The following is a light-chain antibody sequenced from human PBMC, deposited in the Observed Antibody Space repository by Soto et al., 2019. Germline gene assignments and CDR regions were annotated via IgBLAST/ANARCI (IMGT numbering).Light chain of an antibody. CDR2: DGS. CDR1: QSINIW. J-gene: IGKJ1*01. CDR3: QQYNSYRT. Sequence: DIQMTQSPSTLSASVGDRVTITCRARQSINIWLAWYQQKPGKAPKLLIYDGSILESGVPSRFSGSGSGTEFTLTISSLQPDDFATYYCQQYNSYRTFGQGTKVDI. V-gene: IGKV1-5*01.